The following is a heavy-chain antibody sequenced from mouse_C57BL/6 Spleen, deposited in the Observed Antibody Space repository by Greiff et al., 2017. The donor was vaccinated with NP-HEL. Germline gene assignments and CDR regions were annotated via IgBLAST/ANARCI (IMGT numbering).Heavy chain of an antibody. V-gene: IGHV1-69*01. CDR3: AIDSSGRAWFAY. D-gene: IGHD3-2*02. CDR1: GYTFTSYW. CDR2: IDPSASYT. Sequence: VQLQQSGAELVMPGASVKLSCKASGYTFTSYWMHWVKQRPGQGLEWIGEIDPSASYTNYNQKFKGKSTLTVDKSSSTAYMQLSSLTSEDSAVYYCAIDSSGRAWFAYWGQGTLVTVSA. J-gene: IGHJ3*01.